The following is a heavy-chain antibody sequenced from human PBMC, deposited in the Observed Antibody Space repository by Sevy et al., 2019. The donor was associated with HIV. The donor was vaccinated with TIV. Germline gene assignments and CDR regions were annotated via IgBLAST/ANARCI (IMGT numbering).Heavy chain of an antibody. J-gene: IGHJ6*02. CDR1: GYSFTSYW. Sequence: GESLKISCKGSGYSFTSYWIGWVRQMPGKGLEWMGIIYPGDSDTRYSPSFQGQVTISADKSISTAYLQWSSLKASDTAMYYCARAVTHEEHHYYYGMDVWGQGTTVTVSS. CDR3: ARAVTHEEHHYYYGMDV. V-gene: IGHV5-51*01. CDR2: IYPGDSDT. D-gene: IGHD4-17*01.